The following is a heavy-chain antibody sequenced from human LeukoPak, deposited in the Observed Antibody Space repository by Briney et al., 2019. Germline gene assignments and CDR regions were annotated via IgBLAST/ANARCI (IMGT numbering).Heavy chain of an antibody. CDR2: ISSSTTNI. CDR1: GFTFSSYS. Sequence: GSLTLSCAASGFTFSSYSMNWVRQAPGKGLEWVSSISSSTTNIYYAYSMRGRFTISRATDKNSLYLQITSLRAEATALYYFASVSLRWPDYWGQGTLVTVSS. D-gene: IGHD4-23*01. V-gene: IGHV3-21*01. J-gene: IGHJ4*02. CDR3: ASVSLRWPDY.